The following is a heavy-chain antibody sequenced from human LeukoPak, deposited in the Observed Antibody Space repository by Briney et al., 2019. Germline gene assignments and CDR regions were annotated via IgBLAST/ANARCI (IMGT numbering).Heavy chain of an antibody. D-gene: IGHD2-21*02. CDR1: GFTFSSYG. V-gene: IGHV3-33*01. Sequence: GGSLRLSCAAPGFTFSSYGMHWVRQAPGKGLEWVAVIWYDGSNKYYADSVKGRFTISRDNSKNTLYLQMNSLRAEDTAVYYCARDAVVGDCMYYFDYWGQGTLVTVSS. CDR2: IWYDGSNK. CDR3: ARDAVVGDCMYYFDY. J-gene: IGHJ4*02.